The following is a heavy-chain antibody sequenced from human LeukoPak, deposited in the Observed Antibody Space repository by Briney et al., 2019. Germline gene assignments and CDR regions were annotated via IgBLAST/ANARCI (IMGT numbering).Heavy chain of an antibody. V-gene: IGHV3-23*01. CDR3: ARRDIVVVVSASDY. CDR2: ITASGDRT. J-gene: IGHJ4*02. D-gene: IGHD2-15*01. Sequence: PGGSLRLSCAASGFAFSDNVMIWVRQAPGKGLEWVSGITASGDRTFYGDSVRGRLTMSRDNSKNTVYLQMNSLRVDDTAVYYCARRDIVVVVSASDYWGQGTLVTVSS. CDR1: GFAFSDNV.